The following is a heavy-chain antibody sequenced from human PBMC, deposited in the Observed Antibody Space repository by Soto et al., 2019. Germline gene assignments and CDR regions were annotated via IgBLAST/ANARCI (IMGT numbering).Heavy chain of an antibody. CDR2: VTANGGST. CDR3: ASLVVGDWANYYYYYGMDV. CDR1: GFTFSVYA. Sequence: EVQLLESGGGFVQPGGALRLSCAATGFTFSVYAMTWVRQAPGKGLEWVSAVTANGGSTYSADSVKGRFTISRDNSKNKLFLQMNSLRAEDTAVYYWASLVVGDWANYYYYYGMDVWGQGTTVTVSS. V-gene: IGHV3-23*01. D-gene: IGHD2-21*02. J-gene: IGHJ6*02.